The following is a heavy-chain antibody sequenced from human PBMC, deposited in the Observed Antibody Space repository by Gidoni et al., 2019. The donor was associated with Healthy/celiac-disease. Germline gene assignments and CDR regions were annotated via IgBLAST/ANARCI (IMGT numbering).Heavy chain of an antibody. V-gene: IGHV3-53*01. CDR1: GLTVSSNY. J-gene: IGHJ4*02. CDR2: IASGGST. CDR3: AGAYCSGGSCYVYFDY. D-gene: IGHD2-15*01. Sequence: ELQLVESGGGWIQPGRSLLLSCAASGLTVSSNYMSWVRQAPGKGLEWVSFIASGGSTYDADSVKGRFTISRDNSKNTRYLQMNSLRAEDTAVYYCAGAYCSGGSCYVYFDYWGQGTLVTVSS.